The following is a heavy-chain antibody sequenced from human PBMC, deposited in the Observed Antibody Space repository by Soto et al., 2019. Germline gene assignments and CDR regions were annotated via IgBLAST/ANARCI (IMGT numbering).Heavy chain of an antibody. Sequence: SETLSLTCAVSGGSISSGGYYWSWIRQHPGKGLEWIGYIYYSGSTYYNPSLKSRVTISVDTSKNQFSLKLSSVTAADTAVYYCARAETYYDFWSGRHYGMDVWGQGTTVTVSS. CDR2: IYYSGST. D-gene: IGHD3-3*01. V-gene: IGHV4-31*02. CDR1: GGSISSGGYY. J-gene: IGHJ6*02. CDR3: ARAETYYDFWSGRHYGMDV.